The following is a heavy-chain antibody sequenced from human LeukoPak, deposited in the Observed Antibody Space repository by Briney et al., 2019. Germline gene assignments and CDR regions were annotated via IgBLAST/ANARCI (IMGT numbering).Heavy chain of an antibody. CDR3: AELGITMIGGV. CDR1: GFTFNTYS. V-gene: IGHV3-48*04. J-gene: IGHJ6*04. Sequence: GGSLRLSCAASGFTFNTYSMNWVRQAPGKGLEWVSYISSSGSTIYYADSVKGRFTISRDNAKNSLYLQMNSLRAEDTADYYCAELGITMIGGVWGKGTTVTISS. D-gene: IGHD3-10*02. CDR2: ISSSGSTI.